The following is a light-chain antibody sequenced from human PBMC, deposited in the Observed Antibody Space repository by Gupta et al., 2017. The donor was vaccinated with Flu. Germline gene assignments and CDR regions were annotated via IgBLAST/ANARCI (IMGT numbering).Light chain of an antibody. CDR3: QQSYSTLWT. Sequence: DIQMTQSPSSLSASVGARVTITCRASQSISTYLNWFQQKPGKAPKFLIYHASNLQSGVPSRFSGSGSGTDFTLTINSVQPEDFATYFCQQSYSTLWTFGQGTKVEV. J-gene: IGKJ1*01. CDR2: HAS. V-gene: IGKV1-39*01. CDR1: QSISTY.